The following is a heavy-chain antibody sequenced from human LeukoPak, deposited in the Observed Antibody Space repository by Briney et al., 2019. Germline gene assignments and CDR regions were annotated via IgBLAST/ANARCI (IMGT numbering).Heavy chain of an antibody. CDR3: ARYYDSSGYYLYYYYYYGMDV. Sequence: GGSLRLSCAASGFTFSSYWMGWVRQAPGKGLEWVANIKQDGSEKYYVDSVKGRFTISRDNAKNSLYLQMNSLRAEDTAVYYCARYYDSSGYYLYYYYYYGMDVWGQGTTVTVSS. J-gene: IGHJ6*02. CDR2: IKQDGSEK. D-gene: IGHD3-22*01. V-gene: IGHV3-7*05. CDR1: GFTFSSYW.